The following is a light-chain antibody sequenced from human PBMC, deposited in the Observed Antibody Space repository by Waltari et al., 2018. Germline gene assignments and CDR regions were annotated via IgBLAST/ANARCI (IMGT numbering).Light chain of an antibody. Sequence: DFQMTQSPSSLSASVGDRVTITCRASQTVSNYLNWYQQKPGKGPRLLIYRASSLHGAVPSRFSGSGSGKDFSLTISSLQPEDFATYYCQQSFSAPTFGQGTRLEIK. V-gene: IGKV1-39*01. CDR3: QQSFSAPT. J-gene: IGKJ5*01. CDR2: RAS. CDR1: QTVSNY.